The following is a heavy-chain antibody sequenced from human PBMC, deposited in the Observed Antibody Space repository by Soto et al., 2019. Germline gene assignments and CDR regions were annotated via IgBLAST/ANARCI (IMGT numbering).Heavy chain of an antibody. CDR3: ARGLTVYSSDY. CDR2: INAGNGNT. CDR1: GYTFTSYA. D-gene: IGHD2-21*01. V-gene: IGHV1-3*01. Sequence: ASVKVSCKASGYTFTSYAMHWVRQAPGQRLEWMGWINAGNGNTKYSQKFQGRVTITRDTSASTAYMELSSLRSEDPPVYYCARGLTVYSSDYWGQGTLVTVSS. J-gene: IGHJ4*02.